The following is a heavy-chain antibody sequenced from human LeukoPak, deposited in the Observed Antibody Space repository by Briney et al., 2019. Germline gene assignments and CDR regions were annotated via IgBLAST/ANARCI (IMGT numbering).Heavy chain of an antibody. V-gene: IGHV3-48*01. CDR3: ARDRHRYSYDTGGYPPY. J-gene: IGHJ4*02. CDR2: ISSSSSTI. D-gene: IGHD3-22*01. CDR1: GFTFSSYS. Sequence: PGGSLRLACAASGFTFSSYSMIWVSQAPGRGREWVSYISSSSSTIYYADSVKGRFTISRDNAKNSLYLQMNSLRAEDTAVYYCARDRHRYSYDTGGYPPYWGQGTLVTVSS.